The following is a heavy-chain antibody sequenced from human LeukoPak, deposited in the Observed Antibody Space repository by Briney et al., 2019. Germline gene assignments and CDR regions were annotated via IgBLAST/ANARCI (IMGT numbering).Heavy chain of an antibody. CDR2: IYYSGST. Sequence: SETLSLTCTVSGGSISSYYWSWIRQPPGKGLEWIGYIYYSGSTNYNPSLKSRVTISVDTSKNQFSLKLSSVTAADTAVYYCARNVHWGRAGALDIWGQGTMVTVSS. CDR3: ARNVHWGRAGALDI. CDR1: GGSISSYY. V-gene: IGHV4-59*01. J-gene: IGHJ3*02. D-gene: IGHD3-16*01.